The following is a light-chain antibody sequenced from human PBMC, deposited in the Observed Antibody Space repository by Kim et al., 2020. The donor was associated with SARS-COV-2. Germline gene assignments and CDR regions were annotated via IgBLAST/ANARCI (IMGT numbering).Light chain of an antibody. V-gene: IGKV3-11*02. CDR1: EGISY. J-gene: IGKJ4*01. CDR3: QVRSNWPPTLT. Sequence: SPGESVTLSCRASEGISYLAWYQQKLGQAPRLLIYDASQRAPGIPARFSGSGSGRDFSLRISTLEPEDFAIYYCQVRSNWPPTLTFGGGTKVEIK. CDR2: DAS.